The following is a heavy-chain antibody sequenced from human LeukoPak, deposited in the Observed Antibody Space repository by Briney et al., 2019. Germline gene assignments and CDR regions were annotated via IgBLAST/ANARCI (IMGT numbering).Heavy chain of an antibody. V-gene: IGHV3-74*01. CDR1: GFTFSRYS. CDR2: IKSDGKT. J-gene: IGHJ1*01. Sequence: GGSLRLSCVASGFTFSRYSMNWVRQAPGKGLVWVSRIKSDGKTNYADSVKGRFTISRDNAKNTVSLQMDSLRAEDTGVFYCARAPSEVGGYYPEYFRHWGQGTLVTVSS. D-gene: IGHD3-22*01. CDR3: ARAPSEVGGYYPEYFRH.